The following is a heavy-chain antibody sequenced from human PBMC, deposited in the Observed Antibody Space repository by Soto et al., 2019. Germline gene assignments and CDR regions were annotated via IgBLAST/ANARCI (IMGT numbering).Heavy chain of an antibody. D-gene: IGHD1-26*01. CDR1: GFTFSHYY. Sequence: GGSLRLSCATSGFTFSHYYMTWIRQAPGKGLEWVGYISESGETIYYSDSVKGRFTISRDNAKKTLHLQLTSLRAEDTAVYHCARDPVGTPQYWGQGTLVTVSS. CDR3: ARDPVGTPQY. J-gene: IGHJ1*01. CDR2: ISESGETI. V-gene: IGHV3-11*01.